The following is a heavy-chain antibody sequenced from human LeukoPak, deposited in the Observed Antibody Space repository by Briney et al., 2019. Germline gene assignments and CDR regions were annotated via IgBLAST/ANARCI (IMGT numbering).Heavy chain of an antibody. CDR3: ARVRFAIIDAYYFDY. V-gene: IGHV3-7*01. J-gene: IGHJ4*02. D-gene: IGHD3-10*01. CDR2: IKHDGSEK. Sequence: PGGSLRLSCGASGFTFSIYWMTWVRQAPGKGLEWVANIKHDGSEKYYVDSVKGRFTISRDNAKNSLNLQMNSLRAEDTAVYYCARVRFAIIDAYYFDYWGQGTLVTVSS. CDR1: GFTFSIYW.